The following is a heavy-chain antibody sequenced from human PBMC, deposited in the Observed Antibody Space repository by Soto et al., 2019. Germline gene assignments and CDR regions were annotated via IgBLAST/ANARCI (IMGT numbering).Heavy chain of an antibody. V-gene: IGHV4-39*01. Sequence: PSETLSLTCTVSGGSISSSSYYWGWIRQPPGKGLEWIGSIYYSGSTYYNPSLKSRVTISVDTSKNQFSLKLSSVTAADTAVYYCARSTNGAFDIWGQGTMVTVSS. J-gene: IGHJ3*02. CDR1: GGSISSSSYY. D-gene: IGHD2-8*01. CDR3: ARSTNGAFDI. CDR2: IYYSGST.